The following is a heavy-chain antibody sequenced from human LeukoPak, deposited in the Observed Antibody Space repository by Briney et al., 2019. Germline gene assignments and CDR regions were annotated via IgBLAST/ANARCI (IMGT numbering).Heavy chain of an antibody. CDR1: AGSFSGYY. CDR3: ARGIEYYDSSGYYLFRRSYFDY. CDR2: INHGGST. V-gene: IGHV4-34*01. J-gene: IGHJ4*02. D-gene: IGHD3-22*01. Sequence: SETLSLTCAVYAGSFSGYYWSWIRQPPGKGLEWIGEINHGGSTNYNPSLTSRVTISVDTSKNQSSLKLSSLTAADTAVYYCARGIEYYDSSGYYLFRRSYFDYWGQGTLVTVSS.